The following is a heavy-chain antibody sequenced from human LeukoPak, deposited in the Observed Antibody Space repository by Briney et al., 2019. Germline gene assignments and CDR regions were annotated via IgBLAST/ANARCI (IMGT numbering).Heavy chain of an antibody. CDR2: ISSSSRYI. CDR1: GLTFSSYW. Sequence: GGSLRLSCAASGLTFSSYWMSWVRQAPGKGLEWVSSISSSSRYIYYADSMKGRFTISRDNAKNSLYLQMNSLRAEDTAVYYCARDDKGIGGAFDYWGQGTLVTVSS. CDR3: ARDDKGIGGAFDY. J-gene: IGHJ4*02. V-gene: IGHV3-21*01. D-gene: IGHD3-10*01.